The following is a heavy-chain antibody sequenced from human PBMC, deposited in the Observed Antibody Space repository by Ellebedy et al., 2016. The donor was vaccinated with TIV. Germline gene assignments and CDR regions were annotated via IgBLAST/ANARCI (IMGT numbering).Heavy chain of an antibody. CDR1: GYSFTSYW. CDR2: IYPGDSDT. Sequence: GESLKISCKGSGYSFTSYWIGWVRQLPGNGLEWMGIIYPGDSDTRYSPSFQGQVTISADKSISTAYLQWSSLKASDTAMYYCARRVCSGSSGWCGYFQHWGQGTLVTVSS. D-gene: IGHD6-19*01. J-gene: IGHJ1*01. V-gene: IGHV5-51*01. CDR3: ARRVCSGSSGWCGYFQH.